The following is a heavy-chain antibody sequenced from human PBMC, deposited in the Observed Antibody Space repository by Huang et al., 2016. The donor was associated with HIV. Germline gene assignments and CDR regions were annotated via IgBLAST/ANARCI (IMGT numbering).Heavy chain of an antibody. CDR1: GFTFSNYA. D-gene: IGHD5-18*01. Sequence: EVQLLESGGGLVQPGGSLRLSCIASGFTFSNYAMSWVRQGQGMGLGWVSAISGSGGRTDDADSVKGRFTISRDNFKNTLYLQMNSLRAEDTAVYYCAEEVSGYSYGIDYWGQGTLVTVSS. CDR3: AEEVSGYSYGIDY. J-gene: IGHJ4*02. CDR2: ISGSGGRT. V-gene: IGHV3-23*01.